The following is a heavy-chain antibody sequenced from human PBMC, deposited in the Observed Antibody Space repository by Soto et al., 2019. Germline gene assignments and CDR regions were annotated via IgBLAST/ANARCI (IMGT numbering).Heavy chain of an antibody. Sequence: QVQLVQSGGEVRQPGASVKVSCKASGYTFSSYGISWVRQAPGQGLEWMGWISAYNGNTKYAQNLQGRVTLTTDTSTTTAYMELRSLRYDDTAVYFCARGADFWSGYRWFDPWGQGTLVTVS. CDR3: ARGADFWSGYRWFDP. D-gene: IGHD3-3*01. CDR2: ISAYNGNT. CDR1: GYTFSSYG. J-gene: IGHJ5*02. V-gene: IGHV1-18*01.